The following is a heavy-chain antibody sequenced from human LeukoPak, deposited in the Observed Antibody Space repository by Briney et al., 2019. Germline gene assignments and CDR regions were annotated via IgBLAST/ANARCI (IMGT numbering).Heavy chain of an antibody. CDR2: IIPILGTA. Sequence: ASVKVSCKASGGTFSSYAISWVRQAPGQGLEWMGGIIPILGTANYAQKFQGRVTITTDESTSTAYMELSSLRSEDTAVYYCARTTGATLYMDVWGKGTTVTVSS. CDR3: ARTTGATLYMDV. V-gene: IGHV1-69*05. D-gene: IGHD7-27*01. CDR1: GGTFSSYA. J-gene: IGHJ6*03.